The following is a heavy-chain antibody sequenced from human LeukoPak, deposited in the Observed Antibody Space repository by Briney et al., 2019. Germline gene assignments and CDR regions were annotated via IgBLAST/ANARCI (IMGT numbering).Heavy chain of an antibody. J-gene: IGHJ4*02. CDR1: GFTFSSYA. Sequence: PGGSLRLSCAASGFTFSSYAMGWVRQAPGKGLEWVSGISGSGGSTYYADSVKGRFTISRDNSKNTLYLQMNSLRAEDTAVYYCAKDRSSGSYYSYWGQGTLVTVSS. CDR3: AKDRSSGSYYSY. CDR2: ISGSGGST. V-gene: IGHV3-23*01. D-gene: IGHD1-26*01.